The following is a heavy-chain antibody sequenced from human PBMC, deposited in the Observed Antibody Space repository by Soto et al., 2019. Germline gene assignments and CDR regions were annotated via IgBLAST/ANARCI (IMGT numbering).Heavy chain of an antibody. D-gene: IGHD6-19*01. CDR2: IIPSFETP. J-gene: IGHJ4*02. Sequence: GASVKFSCKASGGTFSNFGFSWVRQAPGQGLEWMGGIIPSFETPIYAQNFQDRVIITADESTNTAYMDLGSLRSEDTAVYYCARSFISGYSSGNKEFDYWGQGTLVTVSS. CDR3: ARSFISGYSSGNKEFDY. CDR1: GGTFSNFG. V-gene: IGHV1-69*13.